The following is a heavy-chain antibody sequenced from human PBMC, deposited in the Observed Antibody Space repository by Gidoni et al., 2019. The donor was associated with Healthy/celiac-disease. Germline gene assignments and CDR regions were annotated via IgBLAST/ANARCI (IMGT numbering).Heavy chain of an antibody. Sequence: EVQLVESGGGLVKPGGSLRLSCAASGFTFSNAWMSWVRQAPGKGLEWVGRIKSKTDGGTTDYAAPVKGRFTISRDDSKNTLYLQMNSLKTEDTAMYYCTTDLRAIVGYLDLWGRGTLVTVSS. D-gene: IGHD5-18*01. CDR2: IKSKTDGGTT. V-gene: IGHV3-15*01. CDR1: GFTFSNAW. J-gene: IGHJ2*01. CDR3: TTDLRAIVGYLDL.